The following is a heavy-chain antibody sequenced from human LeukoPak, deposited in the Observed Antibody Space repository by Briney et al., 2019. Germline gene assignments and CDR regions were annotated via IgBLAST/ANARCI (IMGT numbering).Heavy chain of an antibody. V-gene: IGHV1-8*01. CDR1: GYTFTSYD. D-gene: IGHD3-9*01. CDR2: MNPNSGNT. CDR3: AGGAGYYNGFDY. Sequence: ASVKVSCKASGYTFTSYDINWVRQATGQGFEWMGWMNPNSGNTGYAQKFQGRITMTRNTSISTAYMELSSLRSEDTAVYYCAGGAGYYNGFDYWGQGTLVTVSS. J-gene: IGHJ4*02.